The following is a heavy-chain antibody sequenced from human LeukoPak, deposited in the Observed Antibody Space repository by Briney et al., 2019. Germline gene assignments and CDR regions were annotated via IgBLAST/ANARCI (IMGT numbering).Heavy chain of an antibody. CDR1: GFTFTKFA. V-gene: IGHV3-23*01. Sequence: GGSLRLSCAASGFTFTKFATTWVRQAPGKGLEWVSTIGGLGHSTNYADSVKGRFTISRDTSKNTLNLQMNSLRAEDTAVYYCARVKRYCSSTSCYPGYYFDYWGQGTLVTVSS. CDR3: ARVKRYCSSTSCYPGYYFDY. J-gene: IGHJ4*02. CDR2: IGGLGHST. D-gene: IGHD2-2*01.